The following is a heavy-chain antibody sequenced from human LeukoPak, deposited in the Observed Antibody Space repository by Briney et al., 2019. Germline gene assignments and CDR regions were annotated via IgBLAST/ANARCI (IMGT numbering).Heavy chain of an antibody. Sequence: ASVKVSCTASGYTFTRFGISWVRQAPGQGLEWMGWISGYNDNPHYAQSFQGRVTMTTDTSSSTVYMELRSLGSDDTAIYYCARVGRDCRDTRCTWSDWLDPWGQGTLVTVSS. D-gene: IGHD2-2*01. CDR2: ISGYNDNP. J-gene: IGHJ5*02. CDR1: GYTFTRFG. V-gene: IGHV1-18*01. CDR3: ARVGRDCRDTRCTWSDWLDP.